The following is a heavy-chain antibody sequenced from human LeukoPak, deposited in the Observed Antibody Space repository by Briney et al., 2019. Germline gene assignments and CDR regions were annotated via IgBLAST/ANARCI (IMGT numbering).Heavy chain of an antibody. CDR3: AKVFDYGDYFLRADAFDI. Sequence: PGGTLRLSCAASGFTFSSYGMSWVRQAPGKGLEWVSAISGSGGSTYYADSVKGRFTISRDNSKNTLYLQMNNLRAEDTAVYYCAKVFDYGDYFLRADAFDIWGQGTMVTVSS. CDR1: GFTFSSYG. J-gene: IGHJ3*02. V-gene: IGHV3-23*01. D-gene: IGHD4-17*01. CDR2: ISGSGGST.